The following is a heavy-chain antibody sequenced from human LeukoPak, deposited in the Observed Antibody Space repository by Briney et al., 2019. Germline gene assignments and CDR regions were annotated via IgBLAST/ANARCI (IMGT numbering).Heavy chain of an antibody. Sequence: ASVKVSCKASGYTFTSYGISWVRQAPGQGLEWMGWIGAYNGNTNYAQKLQGRVTMTTDTSTSTAYMELRSLRSDDTAVYYCARTEVYYDSSGPTGADAFDIWGQGTMVTVSS. CDR2: IGAYNGNT. CDR3: ARTEVYYDSSGPTGADAFDI. D-gene: IGHD3-22*01. V-gene: IGHV1-18*01. J-gene: IGHJ3*02. CDR1: GYTFTSYG.